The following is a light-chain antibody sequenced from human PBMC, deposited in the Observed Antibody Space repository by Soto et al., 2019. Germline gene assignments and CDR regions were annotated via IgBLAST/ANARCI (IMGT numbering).Light chain of an antibody. Sequence: SVVSQPASVSGSPGQSITFYCTGTSSDVGSSNLVSWYQQHPGKTPKLIIYEGSRRPSGVSGRFSGSMSGNAASLTISGLQAEDEADYYCCSFARSSTSYVFGTGTKVTVL. CDR1: SSDVGSSNL. CDR2: EGS. CDR3: CSFARSSTSYV. J-gene: IGLJ1*01. V-gene: IGLV2-23*01.